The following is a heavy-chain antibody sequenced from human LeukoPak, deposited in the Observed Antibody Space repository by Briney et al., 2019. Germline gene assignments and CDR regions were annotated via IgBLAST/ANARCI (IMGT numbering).Heavy chain of an antibody. CDR2: INHSGST. J-gene: IGHJ3*02. V-gene: IGHV4-34*01. Sequence: PSETLSLTCAVYGGSFIDYYWRWIRQPPGKGLEWIGEINHSGSTNYNPSLKSRVTISVDTSKNQLSLMLGSVTAADTAVYYCARGPLPNYYGSGSKYAFDIWGQGTMVTVSS. CDR1: GGSFIDYY. CDR3: ARGPLPNYYGSGSKYAFDI. D-gene: IGHD3-10*01.